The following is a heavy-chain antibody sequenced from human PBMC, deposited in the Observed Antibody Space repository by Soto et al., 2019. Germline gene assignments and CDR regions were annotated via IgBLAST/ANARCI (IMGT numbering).Heavy chain of an antibody. CDR2: IYYSGST. J-gene: IGHJ4*02. Sequence: SETLSLTCTVSGGSISSYYWSWIRQPPGKGLEWIGYIYYSGSTNYNPSLKSRVTISVDTSKNQFSLKLSSVTAADTAVYYCAREGDNIAAGLFDYWGQGTLVTV. V-gene: IGHV4-59*01. CDR3: AREGDNIAAGLFDY. D-gene: IGHD6-13*01. CDR1: GGSISSYY.